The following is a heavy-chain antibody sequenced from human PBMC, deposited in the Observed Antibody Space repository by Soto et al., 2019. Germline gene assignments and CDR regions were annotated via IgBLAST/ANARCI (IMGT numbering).Heavy chain of an antibody. CDR2: ISAYNGNT. J-gene: IGHJ4*02. V-gene: IGHV1-18*04. D-gene: IGHD1-26*01. CDR1: GYTFTGYY. CDR3: ARDQGGSYYY. Sequence: ASVKVSCKASGYTFTGYYMHWVRQAPGQGLEWMGWISAYNGNTNYAQKLQGRVTMTIDTSTSTAYMELRSPRSDGTAVYYCARDQGGSYYYWGQGTLVTVSS.